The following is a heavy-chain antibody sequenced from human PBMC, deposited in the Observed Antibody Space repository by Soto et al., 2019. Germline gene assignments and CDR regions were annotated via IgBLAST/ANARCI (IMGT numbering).Heavy chain of an antibody. CDR1: GFTFSSYA. CDR2: ISGSGGST. CDR3: AKGPPDYDIFTGYFSFDY. Sequence: EVQLLESGGGLVQPGGSLRLSCAASGFTFSSYAMSWVRQAPGKGLEWVSDISGSGGSTYYADSAKGGFTIARDNSKNTLYLQMNSLRDEDTAVYYSAKGPPDYDIFTGYFSFDYGGQGTLVTVSS. J-gene: IGHJ4*02. V-gene: IGHV3-23*01. D-gene: IGHD3-9*01.